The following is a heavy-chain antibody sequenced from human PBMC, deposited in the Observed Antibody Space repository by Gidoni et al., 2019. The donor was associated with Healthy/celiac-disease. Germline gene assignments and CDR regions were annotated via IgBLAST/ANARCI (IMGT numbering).Heavy chain of an antibody. CDR2: INHSGST. D-gene: IGHD2-2*01. V-gene: IGHV4-34*01. CDR3: ARDLVVVPAAFDY. J-gene: IGHJ4*02. Sequence: QVQLQQWGAGLLKPSETLSLTCAVYGGSFSGYYWSWIRQPQGKGLEWIGEINHSGSTNYNPSLKSLVTISVDTSKNQFSLKLSFVTAAATAVYYWARDLVVVPAAFDYWGQGTLVTVSS. CDR1: GGSFSGYY.